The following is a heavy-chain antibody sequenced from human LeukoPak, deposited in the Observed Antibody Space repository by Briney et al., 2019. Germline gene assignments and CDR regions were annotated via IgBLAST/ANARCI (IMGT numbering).Heavy chain of an antibody. CDR2: IYYSGST. J-gene: IGHJ4*02. D-gene: IGHD3-22*01. V-gene: IGHV4-59*08. Sequence: SETLSLTCTVSGGSISSYYWSWIRQPPGKGLEWIGYIYYSGSTNYNPSLKSRVTISVDTSKNQFSLKLSSVTAADTAVYYCAGHSYYYDDGGYFDYWGQGTLVTVSS. CDR1: GGSISSYY. CDR3: AGHSYYYDDGGYFDY.